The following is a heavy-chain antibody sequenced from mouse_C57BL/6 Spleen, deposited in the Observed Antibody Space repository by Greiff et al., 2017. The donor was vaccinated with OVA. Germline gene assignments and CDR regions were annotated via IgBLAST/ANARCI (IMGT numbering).Heavy chain of an antibody. V-gene: IGHV1-69*01. D-gene: IGHD2-4*01. Sequence: VQLQQPGAELVMPGASVKLSCKASGYTFTSYWMHWVKQRPGQGLEWIGEIDPSDSYTNYNQKFKGKSPLTVDKSSSTAYMQLSSLMSEDSAVYYCARNSLLVDYDEGYCDVWGTGTTVTVSS. CDR1: GYTFTSYW. CDR3: ARNSLLVDYDEGYCDV. J-gene: IGHJ1*03. CDR2: IDPSDSYT.